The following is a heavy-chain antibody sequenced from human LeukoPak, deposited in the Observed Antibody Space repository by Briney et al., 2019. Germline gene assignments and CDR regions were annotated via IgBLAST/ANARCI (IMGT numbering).Heavy chain of an antibody. CDR1: GGSFSGYY. J-gene: IGHJ6*03. CDR2: INHSGST. D-gene: IGHD5-12*01. V-gene: IGHV4-34*01. Sequence: SETLSLTCAVYGGSFSGYYWSWIRQPPGKGLEWIGEINHSGSTNYNPSLKSRVTISVDTSKNQFSLKLSSVAAADTAVYYCAKGSGYEAQYYYYYMDVWGKGTTVTISS. CDR3: AKGSGYEAQYYYYYMDV.